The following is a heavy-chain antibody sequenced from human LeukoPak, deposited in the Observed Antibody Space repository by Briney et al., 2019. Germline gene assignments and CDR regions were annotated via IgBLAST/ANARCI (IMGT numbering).Heavy chain of an antibody. V-gene: IGHV4-39*01. CDR2: IYYSGST. Sequence: SETLSLTCIASGDSISSSSYYWGWIRQPPGKGLEWIGSIYYSGSTYYNPSLKSRVTISVDTSKNQFSLKLSSVTAADTAVYYCEGITMPRGFDYWGQGTLVTVSS. CDR3: EGITMPRGFDY. J-gene: IGHJ4*02. D-gene: IGHD3-10*01. CDR1: GDSISSSSYY.